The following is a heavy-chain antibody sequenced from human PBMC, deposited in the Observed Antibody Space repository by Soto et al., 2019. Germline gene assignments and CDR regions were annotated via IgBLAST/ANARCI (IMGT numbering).Heavy chain of an antibody. Sequence: SETLSLTCTVSGGSISSYYWSWIRQPPGKGLEWIGYIYYSGSTNYNPSLKSRVTISVDTSKNQFSLKLSSVTAADTAVYYCASTIFGVVMKSYYYYYYMDVWGKGTTVTVSS. V-gene: IGHV4-59*08. CDR3: ASTIFGVVMKSYYYYYYMDV. J-gene: IGHJ6*03. CDR1: GGSISSYY. CDR2: IYYSGST. D-gene: IGHD3-3*01.